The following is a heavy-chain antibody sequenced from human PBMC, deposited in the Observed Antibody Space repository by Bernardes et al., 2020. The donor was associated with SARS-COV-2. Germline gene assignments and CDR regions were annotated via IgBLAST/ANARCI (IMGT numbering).Heavy chain of an antibody. Sequence: GGSLRLSCAASGFTFSSYWMTWVRQAPGKGLEWVAYIKQDGGERTYGDSVKGRFTISRDNAKKLLFLQLSSLRAKDTAVYYCARDMVEYSGYVFDNWGQGTLVTVSS. V-gene: IGHV3-7*01. J-gene: IGHJ4*02. CDR3: ARDMVEYSGYVFDN. CDR2: IKQDGGER. CDR1: GFTFSSYW. D-gene: IGHD5-12*01.